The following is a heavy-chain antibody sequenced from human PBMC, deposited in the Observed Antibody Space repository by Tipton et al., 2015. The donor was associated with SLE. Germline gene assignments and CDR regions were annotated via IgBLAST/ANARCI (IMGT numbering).Heavy chain of an antibody. V-gene: IGHV4-34*01. D-gene: IGHD4-23*01. CDR2: INHSGST. Sequence: TLSLTCAVYGGSFSGYYWNWIRQPPGKGLEWIGEINHSGSTNYNSSLKSRVTISVDTSKNLFSLRLSSVTAADTAVYYCARDSGNSRLDYWGQGTLVTVSS. J-gene: IGHJ4*02. CDR1: GGSFSGYY. CDR3: ARDSGNSRLDY.